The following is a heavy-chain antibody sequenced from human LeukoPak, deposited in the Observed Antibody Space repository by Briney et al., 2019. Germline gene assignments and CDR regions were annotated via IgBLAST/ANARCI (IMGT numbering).Heavy chain of an antibody. J-gene: IGHJ4*02. Sequence: GGSLRLSCAASGFTFGDTWMNWVRQVPGQGLEWVANIKQDGSEKFYVASVKGRFTISRDNVKSSLYLQMNSLRVEDTAMYYCAGGTGFIIKDWGQGTLVTVSS. CDR1: GFTFGDTW. V-gene: IGHV3-7*03. CDR3: AGGTGFIIKD. CDR2: IKQDGSEK. D-gene: IGHD3-9*01.